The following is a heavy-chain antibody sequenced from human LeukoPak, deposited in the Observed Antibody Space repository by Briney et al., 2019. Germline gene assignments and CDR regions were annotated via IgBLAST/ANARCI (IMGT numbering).Heavy chain of an antibody. D-gene: IGHD6-6*01. V-gene: IGHV3-48*01. J-gene: IGHJ4*02. CDR2: ISSSSTI. CDR3: AKDVGSSIAARRAFDY. CDR1: GFTFSSYS. Sequence: GGSLRLSCAASGFTFSSYSMNWVRQAPGKGLEWVSYISSSSTIYYADSVKGRFTISRDNAKNSLYLQMNSLRAEDTAIYYCAKDVGSSIAARRAFDYWGQGTLVTVSS.